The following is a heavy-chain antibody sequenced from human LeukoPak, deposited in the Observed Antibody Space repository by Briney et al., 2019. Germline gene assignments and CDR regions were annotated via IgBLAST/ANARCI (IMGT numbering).Heavy chain of an antibody. Sequence: GGSLRLSYAASGFSFSSYAMSWVRQAPGKGLEWVSAISGSGGSTYYADSVKGRFTISRDNSKNTLYLQMNSLRAEDTAVYYRAKNYDSSGYYVFYFDYWGQGTLVTVSS. V-gene: IGHV3-23*01. CDR2: ISGSGGST. CDR3: AKNYDSSGYYVFYFDY. D-gene: IGHD3-22*01. J-gene: IGHJ4*02. CDR1: GFSFSSYA.